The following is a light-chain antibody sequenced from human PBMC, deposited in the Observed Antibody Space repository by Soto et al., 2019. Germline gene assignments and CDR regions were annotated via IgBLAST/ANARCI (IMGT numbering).Light chain of an antibody. Sequence: QSALTQPASVSGSPGQSIAISCTGTSSDVGNYNLVSWYQQHPGKAPKLMIYGVSKRPSGVSDRFSGCKSGNTASLTISGLQAEDEADYYCCSYAGDPYVFGTGTKLTVL. CDR1: SSDVGNYNL. J-gene: IGLJ1*01. V-gene: IGLV2-23*02. CDR3: CSYAGDPYV. CDR2: GVS.